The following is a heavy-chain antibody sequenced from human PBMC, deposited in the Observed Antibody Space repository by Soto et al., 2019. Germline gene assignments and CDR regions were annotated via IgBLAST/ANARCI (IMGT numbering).Heavy chain of an antibody. D-gene: IGHD3-22*01. V-gene: IGHV4-34*01. CDR1: GGSFSGYY. J-gene: IGHJ4*02. Sequence: SETLSLTCAVYGGSFSGYYWTWIRQPPGKGLEWIGEINHSGTTTYNPSLKSRVNISVDTSRDQFSLSLNSVTAADTAVYFCAGGGFHRGNYYIFDFWGQGALVTVSS. CDR3: AGGGFHRGNYYIFDF. CDR2: INHSGTT.